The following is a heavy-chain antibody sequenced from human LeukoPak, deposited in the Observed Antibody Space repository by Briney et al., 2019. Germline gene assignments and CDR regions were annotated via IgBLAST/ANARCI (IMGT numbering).Heavy chain of an antibody. CDR2: ISAYNGNT. CDR3: ARASRYCSSTSCYAWVNNWFDP. Sequence: GASVKVSCKASGYTFTSYGISWVRQAPGQGLEWMGWISAYNGNTNYAQKLQGRVTMTTDTSTSTAYMELRSLRSDDTAVYYCARASRYCSSTSCYAWVNNWFDPWGQGTLVTVSS. D-gene: IGHD2-2*01. J-gene: IGHJ5*02. V-gene: IGHV1-18*01. CDR1: GYTFTSYG.